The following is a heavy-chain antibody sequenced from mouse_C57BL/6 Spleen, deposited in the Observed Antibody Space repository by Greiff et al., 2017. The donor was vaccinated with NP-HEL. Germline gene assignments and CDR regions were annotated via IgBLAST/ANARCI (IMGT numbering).Heavy chain of an antibody. CDR3: AGGAYYSNYGAY. D-gene: IGHD2-5*01. J-gene: IGHJ3*01. CDR1: GYAFTNYL. V-gene: IGHV1-54*01. Sequence: QVQLQQSGAELVRPGTSVKVSCKASGYAFTNYLIEWVKQRPGQGLEWIGVINPGSGGTNYNEKFKGKATLTADKSSSTAYMQLSSLTSEDAAVYFCAGGAYYSNYGAYWGQGTLVTVSA. CDR2: INPGSGGT.